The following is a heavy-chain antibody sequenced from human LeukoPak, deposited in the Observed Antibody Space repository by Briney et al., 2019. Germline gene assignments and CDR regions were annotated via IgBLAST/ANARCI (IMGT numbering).Heavy chain of an antibody. CDR2: IIPIFGTA. D-gene: IGHD3-10*01. Sequence: ASVKVSCKASGYTFTSYDINWVRQAPGQGLEWMGGIIPIFGTANYAQKFQGRVTITADKSTSTAYMELSSLRSEDTAVYYCARESGGSGAPSFDYWGQGTLVTVSS. V-gene: IGHV1-69*06. CDR3: ARESGGSGAPSFDY. CDR1: GYTFTSYD. J-gene: IGHJ4*02.